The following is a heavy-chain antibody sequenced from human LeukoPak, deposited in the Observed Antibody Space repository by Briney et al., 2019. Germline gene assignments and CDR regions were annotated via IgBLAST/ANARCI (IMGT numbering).Heavy chain of an antibody. D-gene: IGHD5-12*01. CDR1: GFTFSNAR. CDR3: TTELRLEFPPPGY. J-gene: IGHJ4*02. CDR2: IKSNTDGGTT. V-gene: IGHV3-15*01. Sequence: GGSLRLSCATSGFTFSNARMNWVRQAPGKGLEWVGRIKSNTDGGTTDYAEPETGRCTISSDDSKNTLYLQMKSMKPEDAAVYFCTTELRLEFPPPGYWGQGTLVTVSS.